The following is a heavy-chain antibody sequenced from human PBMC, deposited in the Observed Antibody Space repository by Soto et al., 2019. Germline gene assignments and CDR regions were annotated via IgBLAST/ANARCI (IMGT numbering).Heavy chain of an antibody. J-gene: IGHJ4*02. CDR2: VRGSGGST. CDR1: GFTFSSYA. D-gene: IGHD3-22*01. Sequence: GESLKISCAASGFTFSSYALNWVRQAPGKGLEWVSVVRGSGGSTYYADSVKGRFTMSRDNSKNTLYLQMNSLRVEDTAVYYCAKLDSSGYYDYWGQGTLVTVSS. V-gene: IGHV3-23*01. CDR3: AKLDSSGYYDY.